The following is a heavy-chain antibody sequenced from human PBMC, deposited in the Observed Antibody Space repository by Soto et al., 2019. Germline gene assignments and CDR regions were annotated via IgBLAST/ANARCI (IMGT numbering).Heavy chain of an antibody. J-gene: IGHJ6*03. CDR3: ARQAGAFGYYMDV. CDR1: SGSISSSYYY. D-gene: IGHD3-16*01. Sequence: PSETLSLTCTVSSGSISSSYYYWGWIRHPPGKGLEWIGAIDYTGSTYYNPPLQSRVTISVDTSKNQFSLKMSSVTAADTAVYFCARQAGAFGYYMDVWGKGATVTVSS. CDR2: IDYTGST. V-gene: IGHV4-39*01.